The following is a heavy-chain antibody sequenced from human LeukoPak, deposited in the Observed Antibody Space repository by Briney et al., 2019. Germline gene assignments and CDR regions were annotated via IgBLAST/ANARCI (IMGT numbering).Heavy chain of an antibody. J-gene: IGHJ4*02. CDR3: ARVYCSSTSCYAVDY. D-gene: IGHD2-2*01. Sequence: ASVKVSCKASGYTFISYGISWVRQAPGQGLGWMGWISVYNGNTNYTQKFQGRVTMTTDTSTTTAYMELRSLRSDDTAVYYCARVYCSSTSCYAVDYWGQGTLVTVSS. CDR2: ISVYNGNT. CDR1: GYTFISYG. V-gene: IGHV1-18*01.